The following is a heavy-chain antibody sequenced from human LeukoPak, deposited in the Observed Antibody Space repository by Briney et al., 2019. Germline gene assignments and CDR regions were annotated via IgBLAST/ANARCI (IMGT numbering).Heavy chain of an antibody. V-gene: IGHV4-4*02. CDR2: VNLQGST. CDR3: AREGGPYRPLDY. Sequence: SGTLSLTCGVSGGSITNTNYLTWVRQPPGKGLEWIGEVNLQGSTNYNPSLMGRVAITVDTSENPISLQLTSVTAADTAVYYCAREGGPYRPLDYSGQRTLVTVSS. CDR1: GGSITNTNY. J-gene: IGHJ4*02.